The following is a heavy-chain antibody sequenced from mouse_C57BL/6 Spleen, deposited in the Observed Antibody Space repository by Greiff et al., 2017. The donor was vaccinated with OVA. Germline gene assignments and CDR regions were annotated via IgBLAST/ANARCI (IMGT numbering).Heavy chain of an antibody. J-gene: IGHJ3*01. Sequence: QVQLQQPGAELVMPGASVKLSCKASGYTFTSYWMHWVKQRPGQGLEWIGEIDPSDSYTNYNQKFKGKSTLTVDKSSSTAYMQLSSLTSEDSAVYYCARALSGYDHEGFAYWGQGTLVTVSA. D-gene: IGHD6-2*01. CDR2: IDPSDSYT. V-gene: IGHV1-69*01. CDR3: ARALSGYDHEGFAY. CDR1: GYTFTSYW.